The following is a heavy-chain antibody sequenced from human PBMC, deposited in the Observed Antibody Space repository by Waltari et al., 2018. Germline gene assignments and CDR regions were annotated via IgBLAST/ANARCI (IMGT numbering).Heavy chain of an antibody. CDR2: IGGAGMTT. CDR3: AKDVALLVVPAAHDWFDP. D-gene: IGHD2-2*01. Sequence: VQLVDSGGDMVQPGGSLRLSCAASGFTFTSYAMHWVRQAPGKGMEVVSGIGGAGMTTYNADSVRGRFTISRDNAKNTVYLQMDSLRVEDTAVYYCAKDVALLVVPAAHDWFDPWGQGTLVTVSS. J-gene: IGHJ5*02. V-gene: IGHV3-23*04. CDR1: GFTFTSYA.